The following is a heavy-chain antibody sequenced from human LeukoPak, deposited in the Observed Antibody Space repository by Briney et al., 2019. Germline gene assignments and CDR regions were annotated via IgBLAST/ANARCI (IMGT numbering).Heavy chain of an antibody. CDR2: ISSSSGTI. D-gene: IGHD6-13*01. V-gene: IGHV3-48*01. J-gene: IGHJ4*02. CDR1: GFTFNNYN. CDR3: ASGLAAAGRGY. Sequence: GGSLRLSCAASGFTFNNYNMNWVRQAPGKGLEWVSFISSSSGTIHYADSVKGRFTIPRDNAKNSLYLQMNSLRAEDTAVYYCASGLAAAGRGYWGQGTLVTVSS.